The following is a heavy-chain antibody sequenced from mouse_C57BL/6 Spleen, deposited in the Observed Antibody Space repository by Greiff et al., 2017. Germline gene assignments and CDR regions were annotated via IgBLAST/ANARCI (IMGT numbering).Heavy chain of an antibody. V-gene: IGHV5-9-1*02. D-gene: IGHD2-5*01. CDR2: ISSGGDYI. J-gene: IGHJ4*01. Sequence: VQLKQSGEGLVKPGGSLKLSCAASGFTFSSYAMSWVRQTPEKRLEWVAYISSGGDYIYYADTVKGRFTISRDNARNTLYLQMSSLKSEDTAMYYCTRDRGAYYSNYDAMDYWGQGTSVTVSS. CDR3: TRDRGAYYSNYDAMDY. CDR1: GFTFSSYA.